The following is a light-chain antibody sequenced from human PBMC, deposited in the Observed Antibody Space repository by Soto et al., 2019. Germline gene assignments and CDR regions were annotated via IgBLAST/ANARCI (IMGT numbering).Light chain of an antibody. J-gene: IGLJ2*01. CDR3: ETWDSTTLV. V-gene: IGLV4-60*02. CDR1: SGHSSYI. Sequence: QPVLTQSSSASASLGSSVKLTCTLSSGHSSYIIAWHQQQPGKAPRYLMKLEGSGSYNKGSGVPDRFSGSSSGADRYLTISNLQFEDEANYYCETWDSTTLVFGGGTKVTVL. CDR2: LEGSGSY.